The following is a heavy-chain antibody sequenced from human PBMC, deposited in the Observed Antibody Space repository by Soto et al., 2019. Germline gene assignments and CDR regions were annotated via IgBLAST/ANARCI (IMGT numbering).Heavy chain of an antibody. CDR2: VNPIVGMS. V-gene: IGHV1-69*02. Sequence: QVQLVQSGAEVKKPGSSVKVSCTASGGTFNSYTINWVRQAPGQGLEWVGRVNPIVGMSNSAQKFQGRVTITADKSTSKAFMDLTSLKSEDTAIYYCATSYGSGSAHFDYWGRGTLVTVSS. CDR3: ATSYGSGSAHFDY. J-gene: IGHJ4*02. D-gene: IGHD3-10*01. CDR1: GGTFNSYT.